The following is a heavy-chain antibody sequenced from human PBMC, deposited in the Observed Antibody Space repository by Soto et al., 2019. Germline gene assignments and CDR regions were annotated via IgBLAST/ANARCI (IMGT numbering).Heavy chain of an antibody. D-gene: IGHD6-13*01. J-gene: IGHJ6*02. CDR3: VKSTGQQVFYGMDV. V-gene: IGHV3-30*18. CDR1: GFTFSTYD. Sequence: PGGSLRLSCAASGFTFSTYDMHWVRQAPGKGLEWVAVISYDGSQKYYADSMKGRFTISRDNSKNTLHLQMNSLRGEDTALYYCVKSTGQQVFYGMDVWGQGTTVTVSS. CDR2: ISYDGSQK.